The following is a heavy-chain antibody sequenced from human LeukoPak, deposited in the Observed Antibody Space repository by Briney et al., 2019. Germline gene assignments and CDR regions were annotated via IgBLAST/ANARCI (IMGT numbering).Heavy chain of an antibody. CDR2: ISSTSDYI. J-gene: IGHJ3*02. CDR3: VSGNDPDSTWENYRLDAFDI. CDR1: GYTFSHYS. V-gene: IGHV3-21*01. Sequence: PGGSLRLSCAASGYTFSHYSVNWVRQAPGKGLEWVSSISSTSDYIYYADSVKGRFTISRDNTKSSLYLQMISLRAEDTAVYYCVSGNDPDSTWENYRLDAFDIWGQGTTVIVSS. D-gene: IGHD3-16*02.